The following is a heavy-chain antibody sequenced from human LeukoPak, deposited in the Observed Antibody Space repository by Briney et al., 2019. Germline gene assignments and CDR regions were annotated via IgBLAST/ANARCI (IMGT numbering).Heavy chain of an antibody. CDR3: ARDPYYYDSSGYHDAFDI. J-gene: IGHJ3*02. Sequence: SETLSLTCTVSGGSISSSSYYWGWIRQPPGKGLEWIGSIYYSGSTYYNPSLKSRVTISVDTSKNQFSLKLSSVTAADTAVYYCARDPYYYDSSGYHDAFDIWGQGTMVTVSS. CDR2: IYYSGST. V-gene: IGHV4-39*07. CDR1: GGSISSSSYY. D-gene: IGHD3-22*01.